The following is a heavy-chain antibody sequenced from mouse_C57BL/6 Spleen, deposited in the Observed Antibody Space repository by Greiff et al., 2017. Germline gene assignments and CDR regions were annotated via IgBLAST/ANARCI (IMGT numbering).Heavy chain of an antibody. D-gene: IGHD2-4*01. V-gene: IGHV5-4*01. Sequence: EVMLVESGGGLVKPGGSLKLSCAASGFTFSSYAMSWVRQTPEKRLEWVATISDGGSYTYYPDNVKGRFTISRDNAKNNPYLQMSHLKSEDTAMYYCARDFDYEKGDYWGQGTSVTVSS. CDR1: GFTFSSYA. CDR2: ISDGGSYT. CDR3: ARDFDYEKGDY. J-gene: IGHJ4*01.